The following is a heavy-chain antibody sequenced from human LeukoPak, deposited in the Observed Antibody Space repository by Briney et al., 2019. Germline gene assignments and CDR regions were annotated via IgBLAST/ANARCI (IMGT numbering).Heavy chain of an antibody. V-gene: IGHV3-23*01. D-gene: IGHD5-24*01. Sequence: ETLSLTCTVSGGSISSGGYYWSWVRQAPGKGLEWVSAISGSGGSTYYADSVKGRFTISRDNSKNTLYLQMNSLRAEDTAVYYCAKVLKPVEMAYDYWGQGTLVTVSS. CDR2: ISGSGGST. CDR3: AKVLKPVEMAYDY. J-gene: IGHJ4*02. CDR1: GGSISSGGYY.